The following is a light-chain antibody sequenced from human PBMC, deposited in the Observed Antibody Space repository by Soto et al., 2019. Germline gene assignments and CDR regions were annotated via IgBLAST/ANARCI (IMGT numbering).Light chain of an antibody. V-gene: IGLV1-44*01. CDR2: SNN. CDR3: AAWDDSLNGFYV. Sequence: QSVLPQPPSASGTPGPRVTISCFGSISNIGSNTVSWYQQLPGTAPKLLIYSNNRRPSGVPERFSGSNSGTSASLAISGLQSEDEADYYRAAWDDSLNGFYVFGTGTKVTVL. J-gene: IGLJ1*01. CDR1: ISNIGSNT.